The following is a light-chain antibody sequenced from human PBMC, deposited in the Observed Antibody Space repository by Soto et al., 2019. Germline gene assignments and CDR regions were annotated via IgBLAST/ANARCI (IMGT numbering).Light chain of an antibody. V-gene: IGKV3-11*01. CDR2: DAS. CDR3: QQRSNWPHAIT. J-gene: IGKJ1*01. Sequence: EIAMTQSPATLSVSPGERATLSCRASQSVSSKLAWYQQKPGQAPRLLIYDASNRATGIPARFSGSGSGTDFTLTIRSLEPEDFAVYYCQQRSNWPHAITFGQGTKVDIK. CDR1: QSVSSK.